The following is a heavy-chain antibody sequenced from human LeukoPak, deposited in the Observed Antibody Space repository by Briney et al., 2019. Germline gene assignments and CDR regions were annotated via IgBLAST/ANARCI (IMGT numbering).Heavy chain of an antibody. J-gene: IGHJ6*04. V-gene: IGHV3-21*01. Sequence: GGSLRLSCAASGFTFSSYSMNWVRQAPGKGLEWVSSINSSSSYIYYVDSVKGRFTISRDNAKNSLYLQMNRLRAEDTAVYYCARDPEWSHYGMDVWGKGTTVTVSS. CDR1: GFTFSSYS. CDR2: INSSSSYI. D-gene: IGHD2-8*01. CDR3: ARDPEWSHYGMDV.